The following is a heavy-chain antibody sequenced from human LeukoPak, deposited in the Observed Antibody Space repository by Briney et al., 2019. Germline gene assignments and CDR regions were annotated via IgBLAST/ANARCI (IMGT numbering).Heavy chain of an antibody. Sequence: GGSLRLSCAASGFTFSSYSMNWVRQAPGKGLEWVSYISSSSSTIYYADSVKGRFTISRDNAKNSLYLQMNSLRAEDTAVYYCARGRGFGELSEGFDYWGQGTLVTVSS. CDR2: ISSSSSTI. D-gene: IGHD3-10*01. V-gene: IGHV3-48*04. CDR1: GFTFSSYS. CDR3: ARGRGFGELSEGFDY. J-gene: IGHJ4*02.